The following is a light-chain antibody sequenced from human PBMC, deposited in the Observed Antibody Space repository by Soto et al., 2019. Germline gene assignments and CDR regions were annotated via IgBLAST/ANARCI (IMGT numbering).Light chain of an antibody. CDR1: QSVSSN. V-gene: IGKV3-15*01. CDR3: QQYDNWPPWT. Sequence: EIVMTQSPATLSVFPGERATLSCRASQSVSSNLAWFQQKPVQAPRLLIYGASTRATGIPARFSGSGSGTEFSITISSLQSEDFAVYYCQQYDNWPPWTFCQGTKVEV. CDR2: GAS. J-gene: IGKJ1*01.